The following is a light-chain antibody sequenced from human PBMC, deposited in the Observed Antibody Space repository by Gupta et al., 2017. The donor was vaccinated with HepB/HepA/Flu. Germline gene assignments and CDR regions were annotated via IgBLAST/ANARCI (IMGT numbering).Light chain of an antibody. CDR1: QSLLHSNGYNY. CDR3: MQALQTPPAYT. V-gene: IGKV2-28*01. Sequence: DIVMTQSPLSLPVAPGESASISCRSSQSLLHSNGYNYLDWYLQKPGQPPQLLIYMGSSRASGVPDRFSGSGSGTDFTLKIRKVEAEDVGVYYCMQALQTPPAYTFGGGTKVEIK. J-gene: IGKJ4*01. CDR2: MGS.